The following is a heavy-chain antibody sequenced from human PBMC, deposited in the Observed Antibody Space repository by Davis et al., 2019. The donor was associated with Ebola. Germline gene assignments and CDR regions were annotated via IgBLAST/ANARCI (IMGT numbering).Heavy chain of an antibody. J-gene: IGHJ6*03. V-gene: IGHV4-34*01. CDR3: ARTTAANFKVWRYYYYYMDV. CDR2: INHSGST. CDR1: GGSFSGYY. Sequence: PSETLSLTCAVYGGSFSGYYWSWIHQPPGKGLEWIGEINHSGSTNYNPSLKSRVTISVDTSKNQFSLKLSSVTAADTAVYYCARTTAANFKVWRYYYYYMDVWGKGTTVTVSS. D-gene: IGHD2-2*01.